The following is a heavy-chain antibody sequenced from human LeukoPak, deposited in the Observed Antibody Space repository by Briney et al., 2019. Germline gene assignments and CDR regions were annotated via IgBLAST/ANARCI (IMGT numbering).Heavy chain of an antibody. V-gene: IGHV3-30*02. J-gene: IGHJ4*02. CDR1: GFTFSTYG. CDR2: IRYDGSNK. Sequence: GGSLRLSCAASGFTFSTYGMHWVRQAPGKGLEWVTFIRYDGSNKYYADSVKGRFTISRDNSKNTLYLQMNSLRAEDTAVYYCAKGVGEYCSSASCYTGPFDYWGQGTLVTVSS. D-gene: IGHD2-2*02. CDR3: AKGVGEYCSSASCYTGPFDY.